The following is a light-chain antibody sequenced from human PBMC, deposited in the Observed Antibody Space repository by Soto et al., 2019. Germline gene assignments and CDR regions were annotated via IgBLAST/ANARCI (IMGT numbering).Light chain of an antibody. V-gene: IGKV1D-12*01. CDR3: QKADSFPLT. J-gene: IGKJ4*01. Sequence: DIPITQSPSSVSASVGDRVTITCRASQGIGSWLAWYQQKPGNAPKVLIYAASSLQSGVPSRFSCSGSGTDFTLTISSLQPEDFATYYCQKADSFPLTFGGGTKVEIK. CDR1: QGIGSW. CDR2: AAS.